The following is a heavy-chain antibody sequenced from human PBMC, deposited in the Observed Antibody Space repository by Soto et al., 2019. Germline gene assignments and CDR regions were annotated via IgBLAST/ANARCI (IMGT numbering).Heavy chain of an antibody. CDR3: ASPIIGNCSGGSCYAYFDI. Sequence: QVQLVQSGAEVKKPGASVKVSCKASGYTFTSYGISWVRQAPGQGLEWMGWISAYNGNTNYAQKLQGRATMTTDTPPSTAYMELRSLRSNDTPVYSWASPIIGNCSGGSCYAYFDIWGQGTMVTVSS. J-gene: IGHJ3*02. D-gene: IGHD2-15*01. CDR1: GYTFTSYG. CDR2: ISAYNGNT. V-gene: IGHV1-18*01.